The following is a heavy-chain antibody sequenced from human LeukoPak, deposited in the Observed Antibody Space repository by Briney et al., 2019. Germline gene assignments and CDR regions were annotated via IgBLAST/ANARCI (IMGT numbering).Heavy chain of an antibody. CDR3: ARGWGIPAPISWFDP. D-gene: IGHD2-2*01. CDR1: GGSFSSNI. Sequence: SVKVSCKASGGSFSSNIIGWVRQAPGQGLEWMGGIVPIFGKTKYAQKFQGRVTITTDESSSTAYMEVSSLRSDDTAIYYCARGWGIPAPISWFDPWGQGTLVTVSS. J-gene: IGHJ5*02. V-gene: IGHV1-69*05. CDR2: IVPIFGKT.